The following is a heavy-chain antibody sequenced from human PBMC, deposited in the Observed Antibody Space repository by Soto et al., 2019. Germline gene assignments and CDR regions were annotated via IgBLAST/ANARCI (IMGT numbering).Heavy chain of an antibody. CDR2: INTGNGNT. CDR1: GYTFTRFA. D-gene: IGHD5-18*01. Sequence: ASVKVSCKASGYTFTRFAIHWVRQAPGQRLEWMGWINTGNGNTKYSQKFQDRVTFTRDTSANIAYMELSSLRSEDTAVYYCARDSGYSYGPIDYWGQGTLVTVSS. CDR3: ARDSGYSYGPIDY. V-gene: IGHV1-3*04. J-gene: IGHJ4*02.